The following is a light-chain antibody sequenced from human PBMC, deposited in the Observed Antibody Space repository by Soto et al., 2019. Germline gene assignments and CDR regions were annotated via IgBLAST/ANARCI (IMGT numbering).Light chain of an antibody. CDR1: QSVSSSY. J-gene: IGKJ1*01. Sequence: EIVWTQSPGTLSLSPWQRPTLACRASQSVSSSYLAWYQQTPGQAPRLLLYDTSYRATGVPDRFSGSGSGTDFTLTISSLEPEDSAVYYCQQYDSSPWTFGQGTKVEI. V-gene: IGKV3-20*01. CDR3: QQYDSSPWT. CDR2: DTS.